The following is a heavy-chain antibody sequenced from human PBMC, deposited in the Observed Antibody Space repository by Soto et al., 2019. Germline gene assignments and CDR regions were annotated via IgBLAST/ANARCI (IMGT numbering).Heavy chain of an antibody. CDR2: ISPYTDDP. CDR3: ARVIPGPEAWFHP. CDR1: GNTFTNFG. J-gene: IGHJ5*02. D-gene: IGHD2-2*01. Sequence: QGQLVQSGAEVKKPGASVKVSCAASGNTFTNFGVTWVRQAPGQGLEWMGWISPYTDDPSYAQKFQGRVTMTIDTSTSTAYLDLRRLTSDDTAVYYCARVIPGPEAWFHPWGQGTLVTVSS. V-gene: IGHV1-18*01.